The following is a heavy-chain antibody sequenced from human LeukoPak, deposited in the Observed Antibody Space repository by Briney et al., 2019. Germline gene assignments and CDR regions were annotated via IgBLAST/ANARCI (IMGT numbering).Heavy chain of an antibody. Sequence: GGSLRLSCAASGFTFRSHWMHWARQAPGKGLVWVSRVKGDGSFTNYADSVYGRFTISRDNAKNTLYLHMHSLRVEDTAVYYCVRDGDDFNFDYWGQGSLVTVSS. CDR2: VKGDGSFT. D-gene: IGHD5-24*01. J-gene: IGHJ4*02. CDR1: GFTFRSHW. CDR3: VRDGDDFNFDY. V-gene: IGHV3-74*01.